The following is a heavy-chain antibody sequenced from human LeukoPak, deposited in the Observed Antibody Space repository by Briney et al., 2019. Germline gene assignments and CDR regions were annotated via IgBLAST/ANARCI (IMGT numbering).Heavy chain of an antibody. Sequence: SETLSLTCAVYGGSFSGYYWSWIRQPPGKGLEWIGEIYHSGSTNYNPSLKSRVTISVDKSKNQFSLKLSSVTAADTAVYYCARALRGNCSGGNCPPYFDYWGQGTLVTVSS. D-gene: IGHD2-15*01. CDR1: GGSFSGYY. CDR3: ARALRGNCSGGNCPPYFDY. V-gene: IGHV4-34*01. J-gene: IGHJ4*02. CDR2: IYHSGST.